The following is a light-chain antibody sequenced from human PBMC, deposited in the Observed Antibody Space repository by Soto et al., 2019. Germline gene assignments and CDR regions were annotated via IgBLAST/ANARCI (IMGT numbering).Light chain of an antibody. Sequence: DIQMTQSPSSVSASVGDTVTITCRASQDISSWLAWFQQKPGRAPKLLLYAASSLQSGVPSRFSGSGSGAEFTLIISGLQPDDSATYYCQQYTNTNNPWMFGQGTKVDIK. CDR2: AAS. J-gene: IGKJ1*01. CDR3: QQYTNTNNPWM. CDR1: QDISSW. V-gene: IGKV1-12*01.